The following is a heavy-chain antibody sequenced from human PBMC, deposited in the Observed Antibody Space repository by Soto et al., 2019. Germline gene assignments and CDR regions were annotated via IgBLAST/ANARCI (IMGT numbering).Heavy chain of an antibody. D-gene: IGHD4-17*01. V-gene: IGHV4-30-2*01. CDR1: GGSISSGGYS. J-gene: IGHJ4*02. CDR3: ATVTTGLFDY. Sequence: SETLSLTCAVSGGSISSGGYSWSWIRQPPGKGLEWIGYIYHSGSTYYNPSLKSRVTISVDRSKNQFSLKLSSVTAADTAVYYCATVTTGLFDYWGQGTLVTVSS. CDR2: IYHSGST.